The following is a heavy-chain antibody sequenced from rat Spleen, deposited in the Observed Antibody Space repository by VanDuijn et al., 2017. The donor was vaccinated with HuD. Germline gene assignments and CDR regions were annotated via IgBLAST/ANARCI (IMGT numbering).Heavy chain of an antibody. CDR2: ISTGGGNT. Sequence: EVQLVESGGGLVQPGRSLKLSCAASGFTYSNYVMAWVRQAPTKGLEWVASISTGGGNTYYRDSVKGRFTISRDNAKNTLYLQMDSLRSEDTATYYCAKSVSNYEGYVMDAWGQGASVTVSS. CDR3: AKSVSNYEGYVMDA. CDR1: GFTYSNYV. D-gene: IGHD1-10*01. V-gene: IGHV5S13*01. J-gene: IGHJ4*01.